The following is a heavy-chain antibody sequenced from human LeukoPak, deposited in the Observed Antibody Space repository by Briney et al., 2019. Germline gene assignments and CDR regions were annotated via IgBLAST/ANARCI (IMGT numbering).Heavy chain of an antibody. CDR3: AKGKAYNNLDWFDP. V-gene: IGHV3-23*01. J-gene: IGHJ5*02. Sequence: GGSLRLSGTASGFTFSSFALTWVRQAPGKGLEWVSSITGSGDATFYAASVRGRFTVSRDNSKNTLYLQMNSLRVEDTAVYYCAKGKAYNNLDWFDPWGQGTLVTVSS. CDR2: ITGSGDAT. D-gene: IGHD4-11*01. CDR1: GFTFSSFA.